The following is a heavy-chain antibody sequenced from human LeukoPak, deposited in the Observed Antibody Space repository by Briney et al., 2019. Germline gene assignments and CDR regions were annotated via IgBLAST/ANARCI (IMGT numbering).Heavy chain of an antibody. D-gene: IGHD1-26*01. Sequence: GGSLTLSCAPSAFTLSDYSMNWLRQAPGKGLEEISYISGRSSTIYYAESVRARFTISRDNAKNSMYLQMNSLRAEDTAVYYCARDRLTSGSYFFDYWGQGTLVTVSS. CDR1: AFTLSDYS. CDR3: ARDRLTSGSYFFDY. V-gene: IGHV3-48*01. CDR2: ISGRSSTI. J-gene: IGHJ4*02.